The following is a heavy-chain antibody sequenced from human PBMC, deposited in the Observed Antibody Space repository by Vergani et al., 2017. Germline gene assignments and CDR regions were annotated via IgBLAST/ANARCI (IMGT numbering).Heavy chain of an antibody. CDR1: EYSVGNYW. J-gene: IGHJ4*02. Sequence: EVELVQSGPEMRKPGASLKISCKGSEYSVGNYWIVWVRQMPGKGLEWMGIIYPADSDTRYSPSFQGQVTISADKSISTAFLQWDSLKASDTALYYCARHTTYTDSWGQGTLVTVSS. CDR3: ARHTTYTDS. CDR2: IYPADSDT. D-gene: IGHD1-1*01. V-gene: IGHV5-51*01.